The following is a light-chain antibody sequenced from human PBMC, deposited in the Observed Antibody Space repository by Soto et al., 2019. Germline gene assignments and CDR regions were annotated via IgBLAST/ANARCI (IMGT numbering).Light chain of an antibody. CDR1: KSINTY. CDR3: QQSYSHSIT. J-gene: IGKJ3*01. V-gene: IGKV1-39*01. CDR2: TAT. Sequence: DIQMTQSPSTLSASVGDRVTITCRATKSINTYVNWYQQKPGKAPKLLIYTATSLQSGVPSRLSGSGYGTDLTITISSMQTEDFATYYCQQSYSHSITFGPGTKVDIK.